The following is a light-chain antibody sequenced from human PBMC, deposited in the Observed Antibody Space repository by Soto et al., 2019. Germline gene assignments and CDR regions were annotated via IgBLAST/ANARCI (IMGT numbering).Light chain of an antibody. CDR2: DAS. J-gene: IGKJ2*01. CDR1: QSVSSY. CDR3: QQRSNWSYT. V-gene: IGKV3-11*01. Sequence: EIVLTQSPATXSLSPGERATLSCRASQSVSSYLAWYQQKPGQAPRLLIYDASNRATGIPARFSGSGSGTDFTLTISSLEPEDFAVYYCQQRSNWSYTFGQGTKLEIK.